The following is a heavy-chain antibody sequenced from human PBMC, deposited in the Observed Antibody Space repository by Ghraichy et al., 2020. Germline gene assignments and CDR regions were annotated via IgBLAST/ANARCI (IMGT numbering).Heavy chain of an antibody. CDR3: ATASYSSSWYGFDWFDP. CDR2: FDPEDGET. CDR1: GYTLTELS. J-gene: IGHJ5*02. V-gene: IGHV1-24*01. D-gene: IGHD6-13*01. Sequence: ASVKVSCKVSGYTLTELSMHWVRQAPGKGLEWMGGFDPEDGETIYAQKFQGRVTMTEDTSTDTAYMELSSLRSEDTAVYYCATASYSSSWYGFDWFDPWGQGTLVTVSS.